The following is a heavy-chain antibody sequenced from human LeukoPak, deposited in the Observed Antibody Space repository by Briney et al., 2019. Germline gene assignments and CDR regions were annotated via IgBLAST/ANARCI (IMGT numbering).Heavy chain of an antibody. CDR2: VYFSGYA. D-gene: IGHD3-10*01. CDR1: GDSVSSYY. V-gene: IGHV4-59*08. CDR3: ARRGFFGSGNYYRPSSYFDL. Sequence: PSETLPLTCTVSGDSVSSYYWSWIRQTPRRGLELIGYVYFSGYADYSPSLKSRVSMSVDTTKQQISLTLNSVTAADTAVYYCARRGFFGSGNYYRPSSYFDLWGRGALVIVSS. J-gene: IGHJ2*01.